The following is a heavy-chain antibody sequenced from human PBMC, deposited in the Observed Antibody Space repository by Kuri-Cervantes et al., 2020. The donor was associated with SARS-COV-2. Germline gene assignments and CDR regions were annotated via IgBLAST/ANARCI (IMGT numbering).Heavy chain of an antibody. J-gene: IGHJ4*02. CDR1: GFTFSSYS. CDR3: ARLRQLGFDY. D-gene: IGHD6-13*01. CDR2: ISSSSSYI. V-gene: IGHV3-21*01. Sequence: GESLKIPCAASGFTFSSYSMNWVRQAPGRGLEWVSSISSSSSYIYYADSVKGRFTISRDNAKNSLYLQMKSLRAEDTAVYYCARLRQLGFDYWGQGTLVTVSS.